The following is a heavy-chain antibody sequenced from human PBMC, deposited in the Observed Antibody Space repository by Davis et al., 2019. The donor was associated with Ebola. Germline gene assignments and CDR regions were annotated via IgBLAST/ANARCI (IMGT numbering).Heavy chain of an antibody. D-gene: IGHD3-3*02. CDR1: GGTFSTYA. CDR3: ARGISQLLLNWFDP. Sequence: SVKVSCKASGGTFSTYAITWVRQAPGQGLEWMGGIIPIFGIANYAQRFQGRVTITADESTSTVYMNLSSLTSEDTAVYYCARGISQLLLNWFDPWGQGTLVIVSS. CDR2: IIPIFGIA. V-gene: IGHV1-69*13. J-gene: IGHJ5*02.